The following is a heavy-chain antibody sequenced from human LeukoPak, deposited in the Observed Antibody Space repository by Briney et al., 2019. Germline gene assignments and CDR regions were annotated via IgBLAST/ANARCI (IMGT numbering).Heavy chain of an antibody. V-gene: IGHV3-23*01. J-gene: IGHJ6*02. Sequence: GGSLRLSCAASGFTFSGYAMSWVRQAPGKGLERVSAISGSGGSTYYADSVKGRFTISRDNSKNTLYLQMNSLRAEDTAVYYCAKRLYDSSGYSYYYGMDVWGQGTTVTVSS. D-gene: IGHD3-22*01. CDR1: GFTFSGYA. CDR3: AKRLYDSSGYSYYYGMDV. CDR2: ISGSGGST.